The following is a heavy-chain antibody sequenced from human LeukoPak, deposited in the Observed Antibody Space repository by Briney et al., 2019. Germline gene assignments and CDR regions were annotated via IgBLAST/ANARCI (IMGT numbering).Heavy chain of an antibody. J-gene: IGHJ4*02. V-gene: IGHV1-69*13. D-gene: IGHD6-19*01. CDR3: ARVGRQWLVLYYFDY. CDR2: IIPIFGTA. CDR1: GGTFSSYA. Sequence: GASVKVSCKASGGTFSSYAISWVRQAPGQGLEWMGGIIPIFGTANYVQKFQGRVTITADESTSTAYMELSSLRSEDTAVYYCARVGRQWLVLYYFDYWGQGTLVTVSS.